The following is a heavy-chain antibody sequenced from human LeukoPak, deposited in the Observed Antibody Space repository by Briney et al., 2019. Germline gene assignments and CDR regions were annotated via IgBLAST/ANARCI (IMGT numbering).Heavy chain of an antibody. D-gene: IGHD4-17*01. Sequence: PGGSLRLSCAASGFTFSSYSMNWVRQAPGKGLEWVSSISSSSSYIYYADSVKGRFTISRDNAKNSLYLQMNSLRAEDTAVYYCARARLTTWWRQPGAFDIWGQGTMVTVSS. CDR2: ISSSSSYI. CDR1: GFTFSSYS. J-gene: IGHJ3*02. V-gene: IGHV3-21*01. CDR3: ARARLTTWWRQPGAFDI.